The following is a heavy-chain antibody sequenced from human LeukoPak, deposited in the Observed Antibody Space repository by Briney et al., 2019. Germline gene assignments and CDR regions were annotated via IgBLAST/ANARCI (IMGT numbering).Heavy chain of an antibody. CDR3: ARGGDIHLWINYYYYMDV. D-gene: IGHD5-18*01. J-gene: IGHJ6*03. CDR2: IIPIFGTA. Sequence: EASVKVSCKASGGTFSSYAISWVRQAPGQGLEWMGGIIPIFGTANYAQKFQGRVTITADKSTSTAYMELSSLRSEDTAVYYCARGGDIHLWINYYYYMDVWGKGTTVTISS. CDR1: GGTFSSYA. V-gene: IGHV1-69*06.